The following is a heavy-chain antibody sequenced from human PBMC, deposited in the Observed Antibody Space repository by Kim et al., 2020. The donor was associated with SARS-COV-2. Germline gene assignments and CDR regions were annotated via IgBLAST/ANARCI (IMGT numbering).Heavy chain of an antibody. D-gene: IGHD5-12*01. V-gene: IGHV4-39*01. J-gene: IGHJ4*02. CDR3: ARRERWLQFIDY. Sequence: YNPSLKGRVTISVDTSKNQFSLKLSSVTAADTAVYYCARRERWLQFIDYWGQGTLVTVSS.